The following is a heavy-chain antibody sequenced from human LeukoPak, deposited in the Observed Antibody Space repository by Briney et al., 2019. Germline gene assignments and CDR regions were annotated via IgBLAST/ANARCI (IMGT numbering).Heavy chain of an antibody. J-gene: IGHJ4*02. V-gene: IGHV3-23*01. D-gene: IGHD5-12*01. Sequence: GGSLRLSCAASGFTFSSYALSWVRQAPGKGLEWVSGISGSGYSTNYADSVKGRFTISRDNSKNTLYLKMNSLRAEDTAVYYCAKEAGYSGYDYPDYWGQGTLVTVSS. CDR1: GFTFSSYA. CDR2: ISGSGYST. CDR3: AKEAGYSGYDYPDY.